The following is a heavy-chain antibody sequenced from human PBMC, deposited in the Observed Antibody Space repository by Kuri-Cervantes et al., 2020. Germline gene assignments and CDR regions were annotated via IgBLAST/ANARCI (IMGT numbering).Heavy chain of an antibody. CDR3: ARGVAAAGSDY. V-gene: IGHV3-21*04. CDR2: ISSSSSYI. J-gene: IGHJ4*02. Sequence: GGSLRLSCAASGFTFSSYSMNWVRQAPGKGLEWVSSISSSSSYIYYADSVKGRFTISRDNAKNSLYLQMNSLRAEDTAVYYCARGVAAAGSDYWGQGTLVTVSS. D-gene: IGHD6-13*01. CDR1: GFTFSSYS.